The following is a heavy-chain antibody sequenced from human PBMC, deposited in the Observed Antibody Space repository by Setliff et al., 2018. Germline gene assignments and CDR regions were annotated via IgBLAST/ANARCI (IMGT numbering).Heavy chain of an antibody. CDR3: VKDMAGSYFDGRFDY. CDR2: ITWNSDNT. Sequence: GGSLRLSCVASGFKFDDHVMYWVRQVPGKGLEWDAGITWNSDNTGYADSVKGRFTISRDNAKNSLSLQMNSLRVEDTALYYCVKDMAGSYFDGRFDYWGPGTLVTVSS. V-gene: IGHV3-9*01. D-gene: IGHD1-26*01. J-gene: IGHJ4*02. CDR1: GFKFDDHV.